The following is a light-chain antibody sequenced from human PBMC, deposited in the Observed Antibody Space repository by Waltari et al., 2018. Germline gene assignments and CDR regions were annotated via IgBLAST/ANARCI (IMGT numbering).Light chain of an antibody. CDR3: SSRTISITWV. CDR2: DVT. V-gene: IGLV2-14*03. Sequence: QSALTQPASVSGSPGQSITISCTATSSDFGANKYVSWYQQHPGKAPKVVIYDVTERPAGVSNRCSGSKSGSTASLTISGLQTEDEADYYCSSRTISITWVFGGGTKVTVL. J-gene: IGLJ3*02. CDR1: SSDFGANKY.